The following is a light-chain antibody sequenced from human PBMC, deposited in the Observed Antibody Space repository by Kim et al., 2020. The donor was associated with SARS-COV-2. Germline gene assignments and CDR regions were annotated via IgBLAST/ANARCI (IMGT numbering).Light chain of an antibody. CDR2: GAS. V-gene: IGKV3-20*01. Sequence: ESILTQSPGTLSLSPGERATLSCRASQILNSDYLVWYQHKPGQAPRVLIYGASSRATGIPDRFSGSGSGTDFTLTISRLEPEDFAVYYCQYSDTSVLTFGGGTKVDIK. CDR3: QYSDTSVLT. J-gene: IGKJ4*01. CDR1: QILNSDY.